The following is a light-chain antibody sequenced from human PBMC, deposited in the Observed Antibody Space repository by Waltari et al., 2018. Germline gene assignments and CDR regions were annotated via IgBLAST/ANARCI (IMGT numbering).Light chain of an antibody. J-gene: IGKJ2*01. CDR2: KAS. V-gene: IGKV1-5*03. CDR1: QSISSW. Sequence: DIQMTQSPSTLSASVGDRVTITCRASQSISSWLAWYQQKPGKVPKLLIHKASSLASGVPSRFSGSGSGTDFTLTISSLQPDDFATYYCQQYNSYSGTFGQGTKVEIK. CDR3: QQYNSYSGT.